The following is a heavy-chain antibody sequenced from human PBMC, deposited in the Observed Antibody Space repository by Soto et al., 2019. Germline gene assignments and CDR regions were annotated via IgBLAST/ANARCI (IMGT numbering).Heavy chain of an antibody. V-gene: IGHV3-21*01. CDR3: ARGGSGWYYYYGMDV. D-gene: IGHD6-19*01. CDR1: GFTFSSYS. J-gene: IGHJ6*02. Sequence: EVQLVESGGGLVKPGGSLRLSCAASGFTFSSYSMNWVRQAPGKGLEWVSSISSSSSYIYYADSVKGRFTISRDNAKNSLYLQMNSLRAEDTAVYYCARGGSGWYYYYGMDVWGQGTTVTVSS. CDR2: ISSSSSYI.